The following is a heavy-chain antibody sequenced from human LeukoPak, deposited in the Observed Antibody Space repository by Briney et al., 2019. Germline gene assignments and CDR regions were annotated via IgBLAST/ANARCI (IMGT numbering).Heavy chain of an antibody. Sequence: GGSLRLSCAASGFTFSNYGMHWVRQAPDKGLEWVAVIWYDGSDKYYADSVKGRFTISRDNAKNSLYLQMNSLRAEDTAVYYCARDSAAVFDYWGQGTLVTVSS. D-gene: IGHD6-13*01. CDR3: ARDSAAVFDY. J-gene: IGHJ4*02. CDR1: GFTFSNYG. V-gene: IGHV3-33*01. CDR2: IWYDGSDK.